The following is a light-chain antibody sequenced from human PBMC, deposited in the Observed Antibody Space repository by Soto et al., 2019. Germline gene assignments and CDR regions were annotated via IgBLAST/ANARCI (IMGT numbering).Light chain of an antibody. V-gene: IGKV3-20*01. CDR2: GAS. Sequence: EIVWTQSPGTLSLSPGERATLSCRASQSISSSYLAWYQQKPGQAPRPLIYGASSRATGIPDRFSGSGSGTDFTLTISRLEPEDFAVYYCQQYVSSPWTFGQGTKV. J-gene: IGKJ1*01. CDR3: QQYVSSPWT. CDR1: QSISSSY.